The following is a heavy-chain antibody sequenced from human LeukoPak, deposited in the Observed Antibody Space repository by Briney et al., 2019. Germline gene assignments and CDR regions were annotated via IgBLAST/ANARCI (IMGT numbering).Heavy chain of an antibody. CDR2: ISAYNGNT. Sequence: ASVKVSCKASGYTFTSYGISWVRQAHAQGLEWMGWISAYNGNTNYAQKLQGSVTMTTDSSTSTAYMELRSLRSDDTAVYYCARGNSSSWYGWYFDYWGQGTLVTVSS. CDR1: GYTFTSYG. D-gene: IGHD6-13*01. CDR3: ARGNSSSWYGWYFDY. V-gene: IGHV1-18*01. J-gene: IGHJ4*02.